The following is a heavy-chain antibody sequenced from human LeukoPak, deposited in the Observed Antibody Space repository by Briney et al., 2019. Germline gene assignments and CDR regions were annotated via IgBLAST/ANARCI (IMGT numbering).Heavy chain of an antibody. CDR2: MNIDGSEK. CDR1: GFTVSSNY. CDR3: ARDPVEWELLLDY. Sequence: GGSLRLSCAAPGFTVSSNYMSWVRQAPGKGLEWVANMNIDGSEKYYADSVKGRFTISRDNARNSVYLQMNSLRVEDTAVYYCARDPVEWELLLDYWGQGTLVTVSS. V-gene: IGHV3-7*01. D-gene: IGHD1-26*01. J-gene: IGHJ4*02.